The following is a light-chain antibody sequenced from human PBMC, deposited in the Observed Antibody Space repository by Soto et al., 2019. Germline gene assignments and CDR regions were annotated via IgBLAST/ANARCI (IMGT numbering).Light chain of an antibody. CDR3: QQFNNYPIT. J-gene: IGKJ5*01. V-gene: IGKV1D-13*01. CDR1: QRITSR. CDR2: DAS. Sequence: IQRAQSPSSLSASVGDRVAITGRASQRITSRLAWYQQKPGKAPKVLIYDASYLESGVPSRFSGSGSGTDFTLTISSLQPEDFATYYCQQFNNYPITFGQGTRLEIK.